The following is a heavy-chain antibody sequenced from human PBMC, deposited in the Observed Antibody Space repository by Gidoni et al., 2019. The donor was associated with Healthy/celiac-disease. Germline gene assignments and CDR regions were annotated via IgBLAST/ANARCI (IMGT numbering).Heavy chain of an antibody. D-gene: IGHD3-9*01. J-gene: IGHJ4*02. V-gene: IGHV3-48*03. CDR2: ISSSGSTI. Sequence: EVQLVESGGGLVQPGGSLRLSCAASGFTFSSYEMNWVRQAPGKGLEWVSYISSSGSTIYYADSVKGRFTISRDNAKNSLYLQMNSLRAEDTAVYYCAREGDDILTGTFDYWGQGTLVTVSS. CDR3: AREGDDILTGTFDY. CDR1: GFTFSSYE.